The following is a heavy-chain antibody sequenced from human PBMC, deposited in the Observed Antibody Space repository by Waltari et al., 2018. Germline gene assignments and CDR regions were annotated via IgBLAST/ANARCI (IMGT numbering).Heavy chain of an antibody. Sequence: EVQLVESGGGLVQPGGSLRLSCVASGFTFSDCYMDWGRQAPGKGLVWVGRTRNKANSYTTEYGASVKGRFTISRDDSKNSFYLQMNSLKTEDTAVYYCLARDYGRLVGIDYWGQGTLVTVSS. CDR3: LARDYGRLVGIDY. D-gene: IGHD4-17*01. J-gene: IGHJ4*02. CDR1: GFTFSDCY. V-gene: IGHV3-72*01. CDR2: TRNKANSYTT.